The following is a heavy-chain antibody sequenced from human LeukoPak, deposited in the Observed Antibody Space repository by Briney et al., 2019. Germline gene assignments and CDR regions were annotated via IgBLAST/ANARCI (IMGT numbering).Heavy chain of an antibody. D-gene: IGHD3-22*01. V-gene: IGHV4-61*01. CDR3: ARGNYYDSSGYYG. Sequence: SETLSLTCTVSGGSVSSGSYYWSWIRQPPGKGLEWIRYIYYSGSTNYNPSLKSRVTISVDTSKNQLSLKLSSVTAADTAVYYCARGNYYDSSGYYGWGQGTLVTVSS. CDR2: IYYSGST. J-gene: IGHJ4*02. CDR1: GGSVSSGSYY.